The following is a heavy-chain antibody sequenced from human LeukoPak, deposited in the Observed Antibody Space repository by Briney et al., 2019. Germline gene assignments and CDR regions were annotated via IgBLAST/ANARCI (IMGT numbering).Heavy chain of an antibody. CDR3: ARPYSSSWLSDY. CDR1: GFTVSSNY. Sequence: AGGSLRLSCAASGFTVSSNYMSWVRQAPGKGLEWVSVFYSGGSTYYADSVKGRFTISRDNSKNTLYLQMNSLRAEDTAVYYCARPYSSSWLSDYWGQGTLVTVSS. CDR2: FYSGGST. D-gene: IGHD6-13*01. J-gene: IGHJ4*02. V-gene: IGHV3-53*01.